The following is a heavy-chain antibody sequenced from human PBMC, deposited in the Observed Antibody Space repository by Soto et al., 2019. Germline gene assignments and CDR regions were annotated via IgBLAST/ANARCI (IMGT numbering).Heavy chain of an antibody. D-gene: IGHD4-17*01. CDR3: ARGLTTVVLRSFDL. J-gene: IGHJ2*01. V-gene: IGHV4-34*01. CDR2: INHSGST. CDR1: GGSFSGYY. Sequence: QVQLQQWGAGLLKPSETLSLTCAVYGGSFSGYYWSWIRQPPGKGLEWIGEINHSGSTNYNPSLKSRVTISVDTSKNQFSLKLSSVTAADTAVYYCARGLTTVVLRSFDLWGRGTLVTVSS.